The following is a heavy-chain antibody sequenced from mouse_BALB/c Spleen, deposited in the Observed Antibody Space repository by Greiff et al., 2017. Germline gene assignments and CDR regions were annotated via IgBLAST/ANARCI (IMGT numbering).Heavy chain of an antibody. CDR2: INPSNGGT. CDR1: GYTFTSYY. V-gene: IGHV1S81*02. Sequence: QVQLQQSGAELVKPGASVKLSCKASGYTFTSYYMYWVKQRPGQGLEWIGEINPSNGGTNFNEKFKSKATLTVDKSSSTAYMQLSSLTSEDSAVYYCTRYDYDKAYWGQGTLVTVSA. CDR3: TRYDYDKAY. D-gene: IGHD2-4*01. J-gene: IGHJ3*01.